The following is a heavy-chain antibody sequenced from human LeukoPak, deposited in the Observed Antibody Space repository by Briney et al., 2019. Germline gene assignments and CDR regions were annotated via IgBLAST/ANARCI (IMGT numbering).Heavy chain of an antibody. J-gene: IGHJ4*02. CDR3: ATQETGTTLLEFDY. Sequence: ASVKVSCKASGGTFSSYAIGWVRQAPGQGLEWMGGIIPIFGTANYAQKFQGRVTITTDESTSTAYMELSSLRSEDTAVYYCATQETGTTLLEFDYWGQGTLVTVSS. D-gene: IGHD1-7*01. CDR1: GGTFSSYA. CDR2: IIPIFGTA. V-gene: IGHV1-69*05.